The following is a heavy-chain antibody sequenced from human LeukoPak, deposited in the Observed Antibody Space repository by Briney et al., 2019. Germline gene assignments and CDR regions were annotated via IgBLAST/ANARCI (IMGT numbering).Heavy chain of an antibody. D-gene: IGHD6-13*01. CDR2: INHSGST. CDR1: GGSFSGYY. Sequence: SETLSLTCAVYGGSFSGYYWSWIRQPPGKGLEWIGEINHSGSTNYNPSLTSRVTISVDTSKNQFSLKLSSVTAADTAVYYCARLAAAHGINYYYYYYMDVWGKGTTVTVSS. J-gene: IGHJ6*03. CDR3: ARLAAAHGINYYYYYYMDV. V-gene: IGHV4-34*01.